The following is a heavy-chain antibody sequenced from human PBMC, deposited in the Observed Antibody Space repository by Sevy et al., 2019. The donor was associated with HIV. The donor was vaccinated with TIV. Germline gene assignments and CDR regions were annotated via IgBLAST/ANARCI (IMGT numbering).Heavy chain of an antibody. J-gene: IGHJ4*02. D-gene: IGHD3-16*01. CDR1: TLTFTTDW. CDR3: ARMGASGVY. V-gene: IGHV3-7*03. Sequence: GGSLRLSCAASTLTFTTDWMNWVRQPPGKGLQWVANIKEDGSEKSYVDSVKDRFTISRDNAKTSLYLQMNSLRGEDTAVYYCARMGASGVYWGQGTLVTVSS. CDR2: IKEDGSEK.